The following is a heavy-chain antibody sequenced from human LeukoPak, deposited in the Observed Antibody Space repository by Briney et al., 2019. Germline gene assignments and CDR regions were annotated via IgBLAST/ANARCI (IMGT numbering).Heavy chain of an antibody. CDR2: IYHSGST. D-gene: IGHD1-1*01. J-gene: IGHJ3*02. CDR3: ARTDNWNTARHPDAFDI. V-gene: IGHV4-4*02. Sequence: SGTLSLTCAVSGGSISSSNWWSWARQPPGKGREWIGEIYHSGSTNYNPSLKSRATISVDKSKNQFSLKLSSVTAADTAVYYCARTDNWNTARHPDAFDIWGQGTMVTVSS. CDR1: GGSISSSNW.